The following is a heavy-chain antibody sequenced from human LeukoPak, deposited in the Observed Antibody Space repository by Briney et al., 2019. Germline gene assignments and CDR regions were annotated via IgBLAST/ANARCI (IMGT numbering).Heavy chain of an antibody. Sequence: GGSLRLSCAASGFTFSSYGMNWVRQAPGKGLEWVSYISGSGGNIYYADSVKGRFTITRDNAKNSLFLQMNSLRAEDTAVYYCARGFLFPYYFDYWGQGTLVTVSS. CDR3: ARGFLFPYYFDY. CDR1: GFTFSSYG. CDR2: ISGSGGNI. J-gene: IGHJ4*02. V-gene: IGHV3-48*03.